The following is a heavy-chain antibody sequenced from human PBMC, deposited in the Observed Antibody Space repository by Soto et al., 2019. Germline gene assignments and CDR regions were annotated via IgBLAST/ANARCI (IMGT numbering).Heavy chain of an antibody. D-gene: IGHD5-18*01. Sequence: ASVKVSCKASGYTSTSYDINWVRQATGQGLEWMGWMNPNSGNTGYAQKFQGRVTMTRNTSISTAYMELSSLRSEDTAVYYCARQIQQDYYYYYYMDVWGKGTTVTVSS. V-gene: IGHV1-8*01. CDR1: GYTSTSYD. CDR2: MNPNSGNT. J-gene: IGHJ6*03. CDR3: ARQIQQDYYYYYYMDV.